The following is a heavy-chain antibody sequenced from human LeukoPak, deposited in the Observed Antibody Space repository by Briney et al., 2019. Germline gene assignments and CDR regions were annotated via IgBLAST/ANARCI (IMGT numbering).Heavy chain of an antibody. CDR3: ARDNPRDGYNQERFDY. CDR1: GFTFSSYG. D-gene: IGHD5-24*01. Sequence: GGSLRLSCAASGFTFSSYGMHWVRQAPGKGLEWVAVIWYDGSNKYYADSVKGRFTISRDNSKNTLYLQMNSLRAEDTAVYYCARDNPRDGYNQERFDYWGQGTLVTVSS. V-gene: IGHV3-33*01. CDR2: IWYDGSNK. J-gene: IGHJ4*02.